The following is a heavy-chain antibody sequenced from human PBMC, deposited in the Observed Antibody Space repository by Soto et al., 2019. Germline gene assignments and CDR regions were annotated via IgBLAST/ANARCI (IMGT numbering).Heavy chain of an antibody. CDR3: APSPLGGFGDFTSFHT. CDR2: IFWDDDT. V-gene: IGHV2-5*02. CDR1: GFSLTTSGMR. D-gene: IGHD4-17*01. Sequence: QITLKESGPTLVEPTQTLTLTCTFSGFSLTTSGMRVAWIRQPPGKALECLALIFWDDDTRYSPSLRSRLTITKDTSRNSVVLTMTSMGPADTSTFYCAPSPLGGFGDFTSFHTWGPGALVTVTS. J-gene: IGHJ4*02.